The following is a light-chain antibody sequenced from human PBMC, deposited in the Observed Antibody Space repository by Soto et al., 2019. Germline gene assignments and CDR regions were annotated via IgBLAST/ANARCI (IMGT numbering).Light chain of an antibody. J-gene: IGKJ4*01. CDR3: QQSNNWPDT. CDR2: GAS. V-gene: IGKV3-15*01. Sequence: EIVMTQSPATLSVSPGERATLSCRASQSVSSNLAWDQQKPGQAPRLLIYGASTRATGIPARVSGSGSGTEFTLTISSLQSEDFAVYYCQQSNNWPDTFGGGTKVDIK. CDR1: QSVSSN.